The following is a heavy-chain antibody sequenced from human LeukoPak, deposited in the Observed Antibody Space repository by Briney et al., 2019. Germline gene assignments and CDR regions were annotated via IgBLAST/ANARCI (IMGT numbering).Heavy chain of an antibody. J-gene: IGHJ4*02. D-gene: IGHD2-15*01. CDR3: ARRRARGPTGSGGSWHLDY. Sequence: AGGSLRLSCAASGFTFDDYGMSWIRQPPGKGLEWIGEINHSGSTNYNPSLKSRVTISVDTSKNQFSLKLSSVTAADTAVYYCARRRARGPTGSGGSWHLDYWGQGTLVTVSS. CDR1: GFTFDDYG. CDR2: INHSGST. V-gene: IGHV4-34*01.